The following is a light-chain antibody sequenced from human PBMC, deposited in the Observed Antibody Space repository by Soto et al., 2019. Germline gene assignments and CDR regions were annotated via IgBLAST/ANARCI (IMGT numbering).Light chain of an antibody. Sequence: EVLLTQSPVTLSLSPGERATLSCRASQSFRGLLAWYQQKPGQAPRLLIYDAYNRATGIPPRFSGSGSGTDFTLTISSLETEDSAVYYCQQRHMWPITFGQGTRLEIK. CDR3: QQRHMWPIT. J-gene: IGKJ5*01. V-gene: IGKV3-11*01. CDR2: DAY. CDR1: QSFRGL.